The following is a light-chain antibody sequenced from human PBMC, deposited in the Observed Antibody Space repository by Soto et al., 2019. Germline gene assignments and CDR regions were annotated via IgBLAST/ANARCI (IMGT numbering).Light chain of an antibody. V-gene: IGLV2-14*01. CDR1: SSDVGAYNY. CDR2: EVV. Sequence: QSALTQPASVSGSHGQPITLSCTGTSSDVGAYNYVSWYQQYPGKSPERLIYEVVFRPSGISTRFSGSKSGNTASLTISGLLAEDEADYYCCSYTSDNTWVFGGGTKLTVL. CDR3: CSYTSDNTWV. J-gene: IGLJ3*02.